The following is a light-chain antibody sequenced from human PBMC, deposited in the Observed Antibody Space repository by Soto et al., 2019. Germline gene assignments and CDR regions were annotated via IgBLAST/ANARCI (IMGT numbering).Light chain of an antibody. J-gene: IGKJ1*01. CDR3: QQYEAVVT. V-gene: IGKV3-20*01. Sequence: EIVLTQSPGTLSLPPGDRATVSCRAGQSVSSSYLTWYQQKPGQAPRLLIDGASTRATGIPDRFSGSGSGTDFTLTISRLEPEDVAVYYCQQYEAVVTFGQGTKVDIK. CDR2: GAS. CDR1: QSVSSSY.